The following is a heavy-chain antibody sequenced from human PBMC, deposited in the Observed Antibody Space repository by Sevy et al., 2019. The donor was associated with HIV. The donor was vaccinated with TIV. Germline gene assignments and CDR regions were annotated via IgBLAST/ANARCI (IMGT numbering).Heavy chain of an antibody. J-gene: IGHJ4*02. D-gene: IGHD3-16*02. CDR3: ATKGKVITFGGVIVIPAGGYFDY. V-gene: IGHV3-23*01. CDR2: ISGSGGST. CDR1: GFTFSSYA. Sequence: GGSLRLSCAASGFTFSSYAMSWVRQAPGKGLEWVSAISGSGGSTYYADSVKGRFTISRDNSKNTLYLQMNSLRVEDTAVYYCATKGKVITFGGVIVIPAGGYFDYWGQGTLVTVSS.